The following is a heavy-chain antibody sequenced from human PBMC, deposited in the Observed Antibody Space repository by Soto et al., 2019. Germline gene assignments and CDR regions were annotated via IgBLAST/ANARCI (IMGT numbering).Heavy chain of an antibody. CDR2: MSYDGSNK. CDR3: ARVESGAYLQY. Sequence: QVQLEESGGGVVQPGRSLRLSCAASGFTFSTYAMHWVRQAPGKGLEWVAVMSYDGSNKYYADSVKGRFTISRDNSKNTLVLQVSSLRPEDTGGYYCARVESGAYLQYWGQGTLVTVSS. D-gene: IGHD2-15*01. V-gene: IGHV3-30*03. J-gene: IGHJ1*01. CDR1: GFTFSTYA.